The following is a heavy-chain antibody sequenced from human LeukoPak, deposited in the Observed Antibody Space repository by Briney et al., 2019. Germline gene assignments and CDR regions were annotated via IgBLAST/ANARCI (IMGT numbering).Heavy chain of an antibody. D-gene: IGHD1-26*01. Sequence: AGGSLRLSCAASGFTFSSYEMNWVRQAPGKGLEWVSYISSSGSTIYYADSVKGRFTISRDNAKNSLYLRMNSLRAEDTAVYYCAIRGATGGAFDIWGQGTMVTVSS. V-gene: IGHV3-48*03. CDR1: GFTFSSYE. J-gene: IGHJ3*02. CDR2: ISSSGSTI. CDR3: AIRGATGGAFDI.